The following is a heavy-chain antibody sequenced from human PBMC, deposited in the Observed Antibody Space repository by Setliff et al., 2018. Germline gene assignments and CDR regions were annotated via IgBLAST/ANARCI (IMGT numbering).Heavy chain of an antibody. V-gene: IGHV1-58*01. J-gene: IGHJ4*02. Sequence: GASVKVSCKASGFTFTSSAVQWVRQARGQRLEWIGWIVVGSGNTNYAQKFQERVTITRDMSTSTAYMELSSLRSEDTAVYYCAADPLTPLYCGGDCLDYWGQGTLVTVSS. D-gene: IGHD2-21*02. CDR2: IVVGSGNT. CDR1: GFTFTSSA. CDR3: AADPLTPLYCGGDCLDY.